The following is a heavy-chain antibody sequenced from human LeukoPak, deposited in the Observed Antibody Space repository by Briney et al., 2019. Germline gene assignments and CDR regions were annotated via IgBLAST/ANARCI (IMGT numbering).Heavy chain of an antibody. V-gene: IGHV1-8*02. CDR2: MNPNSGNT. Sequence: ASVKVSCKASGGTFSSYAISWVRQAPGQGLEWMGWMNPNSGNTGYAQKFQGRVTMTRNTSISTAYMELSSLRSEDMAVYYCARGYGFGSWLVPFDYWGQGTLVTVSS. CDR1: GGTFSSYA. J-gene: IGHJ4*02. CDR3: ARGYGFGSWLVPFDY. D-gene: IGHD6-19*01.